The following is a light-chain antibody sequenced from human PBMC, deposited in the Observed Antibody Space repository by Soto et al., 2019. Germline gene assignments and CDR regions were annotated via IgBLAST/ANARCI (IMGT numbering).Light chain of an antibody. Sequence: EIVLTQSPATLSLSPGERATLSCRASQSFSSYLAWYQQKPGQAPRLLIYDASNRATGIPARFSGSGSGTDLTLTISSLEPEDFAVYYCQQRSNWPPLFTVGPGTKVDIK. CDR3: QQRSNWPPLFT. CDR1: QSFSSY. V-gene: IGKV3-11*01. J-gene: IGKJ3*01. CDR2: DAS.